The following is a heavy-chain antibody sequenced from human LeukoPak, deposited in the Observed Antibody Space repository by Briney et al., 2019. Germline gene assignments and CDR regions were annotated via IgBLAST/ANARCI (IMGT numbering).Heavy chain of an antibody. CDR3: VPRGDGGFDY. V-gene: IGHV1-2*06. Sequence: ASVKVSCKPSGYTFTGYYMHWVRQAPGQGLEWMGRMNPNSGDTNYAQKFQGRVAMTRDTSINTAYMELSSLRSDDTAVYYCVPRGDGGFDYWGQGTLVTVSS. CDR2: MNPNSGDT. D-gene: IGHD3-16*01. CDR1: GYTFTGYY. J-gene: IGHJ4*02.